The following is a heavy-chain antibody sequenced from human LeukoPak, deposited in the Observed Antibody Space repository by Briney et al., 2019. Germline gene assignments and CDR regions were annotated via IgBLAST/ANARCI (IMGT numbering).Heavy chain of an antibody. CDR1: GGSLSSYY. CDR3: ERGVWWELFDY. V-gene: IGHV4-59*01. Sequence: PSETLSLTCTVSGGSLSSYYWSWIRQPPGKGLEWIGYIYYSGSTNYNPSLKSRVTISVDTSKNQFSLKLSSVTAADTAVYSCERGVWWELFDYWGQGTLVTVSS. D-gene: IGHD2-15*01. CDR2: IYYSGST. J-gene: IGHJ4*02.